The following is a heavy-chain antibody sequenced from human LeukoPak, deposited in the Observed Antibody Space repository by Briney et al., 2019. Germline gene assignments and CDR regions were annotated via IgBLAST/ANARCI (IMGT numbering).Heavy chain of an antibody. D-gene: IGHD4-17*01. V-gene: IGHV1-46*01. CDR2: INPSGGST. Sequence: ASVKVSCKASGGTFSSYAISWVRQAPGQGLEWMGIINPSGGSTSYAQKFQGRVTMTRDTSTSTVYMELSSLRSEDTAVYYCARDLGYGDYMFDYWGQGTLVTVSS. CDR1: GGTFSSYA. CDR3: ARDLGYGDYMFDY. J-gene: IGHJ4*02.